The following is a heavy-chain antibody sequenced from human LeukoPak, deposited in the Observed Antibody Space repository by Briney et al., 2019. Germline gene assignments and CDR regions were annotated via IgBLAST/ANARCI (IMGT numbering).Heavy chain of an antibody. J-gene: IGHJ4*02. Sequence: GGSLRLSCAASGFTFSSYAVHWVRQAPGKGLEWVAVISYDGSNKYYADSVKGRFTISRDNSKNTLYLQMNSLRAEDTAVYYCARDTPYQFERFFPYDSSGYYDYWGQGTLVTVSS. CDR2: ISYDGSNK. CDR1: GFTFSSYA. CDR3: ARDTPYQFERFFPYDSSGYYDY. V-gene: IGHV3-30-3*01. D-gene: IGHD3-22*01.